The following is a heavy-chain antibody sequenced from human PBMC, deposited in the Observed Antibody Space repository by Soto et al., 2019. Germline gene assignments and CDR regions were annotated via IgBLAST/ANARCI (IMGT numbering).Heavy chain of an antibody. Sequence: QITLKESGPTLVNPTQTLTLTCTISGFSLTSRGMGVGWVRQPPGKALEWLGVIFCVDEKRYSPSLKSTLTITKDTSRNRVVLTMTNIDPVDTATYYCIKSRFTGSKESDFDYWGRGTLVTVSS. J-gene: IGHJ4*02. D-gene: IGHD3-10*01. CDR1: GFSLTSRGMG. CDR3: IKSRFTGSKESDFDY. V-gene: IGHV2-5*02. CDR2: IFCVDEK.